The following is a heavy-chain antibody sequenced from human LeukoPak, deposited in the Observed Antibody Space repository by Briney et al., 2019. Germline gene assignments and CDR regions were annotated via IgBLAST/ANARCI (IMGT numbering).Heavy chain of an antibody. J-gene: IGHJ4*02. V-gene: IGHV4-4*07. CDR1: GGSISSYY. Sequence: SETLSLTCTVSGGSISSYYWNWIRQPAGKGLEWIGRIYTSGSTNYNPSLKSRVTMSVDTSKNQFSLKLSSVTAADTAVYYCASTDCGGDCYSFDYWGQGTLVTVSS. CDR3: ASTDCGGDCYSFDY. D-gene: IGHD2-21*02. CDR2: IYTSGST.